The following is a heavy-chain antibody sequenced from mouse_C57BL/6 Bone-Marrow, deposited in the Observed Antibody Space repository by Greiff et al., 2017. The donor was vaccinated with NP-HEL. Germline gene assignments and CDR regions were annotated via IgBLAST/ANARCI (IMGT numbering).Heavy chain of an antibody. D-gene: IGHD2-5*01. J-gene: IGHJ3*01. CDR2: ISDGGSYT. V-gene: IGHV5-4*01. CDR3: ARDPYHSNPRFAY. CDR1: GFTFSSYA. Sequence: EVKVVESGGGLVKPGGSLKLSCAASGFTFSSYAMSWVRQTPEKRLEWVATISDGGSYTYYPDNVKGRFTISRDTAKNNLYLQMSHLKSEDTAMYYCARDPYHSNPRFAYWGQGTPVTVSA.